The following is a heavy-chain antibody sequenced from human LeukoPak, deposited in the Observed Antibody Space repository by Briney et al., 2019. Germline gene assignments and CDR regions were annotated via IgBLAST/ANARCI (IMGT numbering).Heavy chain of an antibody. D-gene: IGHD2-21*02. CDR1: GITFSSYA. V-gene: IGHV3-23*01. CDR2: ISGSGGGT. J-gene: IGHJ4*02. Sequence: GGSLRLSCVASGITFSSYAVNWVRQAPGKGLEWVSTISGSGGGTYYTDSVKGRFTISRDNSKNTLYLQMNSLRAEDTAVYFCANCDGDCYAPLHYWGQGTLVTVSS. CDR3: ANCDGDCYAPLHY.